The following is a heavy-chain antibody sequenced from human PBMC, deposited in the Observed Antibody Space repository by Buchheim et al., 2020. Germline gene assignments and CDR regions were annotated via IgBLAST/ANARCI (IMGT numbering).Heavy chain of an antibody. Sequence: QVQLVESGGGVVQPGRSLRLSCAASGFTSSSYGMHWVRQAPGKGLEWVAVISYDGSNKYNADSVKGRFTISRDNSKNRLYLQMNSLRAEDTAVYYCAKDDYYDSSGYYPSFDYWGQGTL. D-gene: IGHD3-22*01. CDR3: AKDDYYDSSGYYPSFDY. V-gene: IGHV3-30*18. J-gene: IGHJ4*02. CDR1: GFTSSSYG. CDR2: ISYDGSNK.